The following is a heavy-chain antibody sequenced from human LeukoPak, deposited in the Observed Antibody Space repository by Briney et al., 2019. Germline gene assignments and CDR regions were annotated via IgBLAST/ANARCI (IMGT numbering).Heavy chain of an antibody. D-gene: IGHD3-3*01. CDR3: ARDWDKYDFWSGYSFDY. CDR2: IKQDGSEK. Sequence: PGGSLRLSCAASGFTFSSYWMSWVRQAPGKGLEWVANIKQDGSEKYYVDSVKGRFTISRDNAKNALYLQMNSLRAEDTAVYYCARDWDKYDFWSGYSFDYWGQGTLVTVSS. J-gene: IGHJ4*02. CDR1: GFTFSSYW. V-gene: IGHV3-7*01.